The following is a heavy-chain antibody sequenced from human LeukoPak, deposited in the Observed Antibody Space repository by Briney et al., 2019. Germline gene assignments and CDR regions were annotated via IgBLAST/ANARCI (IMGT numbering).Heavy chain of an antibody. Sequence: SETLSLTCTVSGGSITSYYWSWIRQPPGKGLEWIGYMYYSGNSYYNPSLKSRVTISVDTSKNQFSLKLSSMTAADTAVYYCASYSNRWYYFDYWGQGTLVTVSS. J-gene: IGHJ4*02. CDR2: MYYSGNS. D-gene: IGHD6-13*01. CDR1: GGSITSYY. V-gene: IGHV4-59*01. CDR3: ASYSNRWYYFDY.